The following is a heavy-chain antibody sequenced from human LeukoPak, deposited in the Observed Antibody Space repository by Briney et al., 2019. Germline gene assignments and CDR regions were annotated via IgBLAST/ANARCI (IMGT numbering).Heavy chain of an antibody. V-gene: IGHV4-59*01. Sequence: SETLSLTCTVSGGSISSYYWSWIRQPPGKGLEWIGYIYYSGSTNYNPSLKSRVTISVDTSKNQFSLKLSSVTAADTAVHYCARDGRDGYNRFDYWGQGTLVTVSS. D-gene: IGHD5-24*01. CDR2: IYYSGST. CDR3: ARDGRDGYNRFDY. J-gene: IGHJ4*02. CDR1: GGSISSYY.